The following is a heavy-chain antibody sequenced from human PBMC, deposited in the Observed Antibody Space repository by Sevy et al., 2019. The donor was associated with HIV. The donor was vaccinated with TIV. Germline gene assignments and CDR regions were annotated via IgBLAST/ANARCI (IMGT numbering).Heavy chain of an antibody. CDR1: GFTVSSNY. CDR3: SKSGDFWSGYAFDI. CDR2: IYSGGST. J-gene: IGHJ3*02. Sequence: GGSLRLSCAASGFTVSSNYMSWVRQAPGKGLEWVSVIYSGGSTYYADSVKGRFTISRDNSKNTLYLQMNSLRAEDTAVYYCSKSGDFWSGYAFDIWGHGTMVTVSS. V-gene: IGHV3-53*01. D-gene: IGHD3-3*01.